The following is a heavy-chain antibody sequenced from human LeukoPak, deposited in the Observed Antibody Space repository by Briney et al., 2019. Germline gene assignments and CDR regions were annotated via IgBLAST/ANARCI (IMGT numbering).Heavy chain of an antibody. CDR3: ARPHPRTVFGVFSYYYGMDV. D-gene: IGHD3-3*01. CDR1: GFTFSSYA. J-gene: IGHJ6*02. Sequence: GGALRLSCAASGFTFSSYAMSWVRQAPGKGLEWVSAIRDSGSSTHYADFVKGRFTTSRDNSKNTLFLQMNSLRAEDTAIYYCARPHPRTVFGVFSYYYGMDVWGQGTTVTVSS. CDR2: IRDSGSST. V-gene: IGHV3-23*01.